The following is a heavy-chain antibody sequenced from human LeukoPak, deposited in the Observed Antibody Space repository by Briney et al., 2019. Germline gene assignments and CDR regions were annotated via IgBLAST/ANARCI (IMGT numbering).Heavy chain of an antibody. CDR3: ARLFSTTLWYFDL. CDR2: IYPGDSDS. Sequence: GESLKISCEGSEYSFTNYWIGWVRQMPGKGLEWMGIIYPGDSDSRYSPSFQGQVTISADKSISTTYLQWSSLKASDTAIYYCARLFSTTLWYFDLWGRGTLVTVSS. J-gene: IGHJ2*01. D-gene: IGHD2-2*01. V-gene: IGHV5-51*01. CDR1: EYSFTNYW.